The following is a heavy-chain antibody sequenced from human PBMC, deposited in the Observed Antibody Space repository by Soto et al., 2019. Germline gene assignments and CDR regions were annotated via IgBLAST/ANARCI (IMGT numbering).Heavy chain of an antibody. CDR3: VKDGSSGWPYYYGMDV. J-gene: IGHJ6*02. V-gene: IGHV3-30*18. CDR2: ISYDGRNK. CDR1: GFTCSSYG. Sequence: PGGSLRLSCAASGFTCSSYGMHWVRQAPGKGLEWVAVISYDGRNKYYADSVKGRFTISRDNSKNTLYLQMSSLRPEDTAVYYCVKDGSSGWPYYYGMDVWGQGTTVTVSS. D-gene: IGHD6-19*01.